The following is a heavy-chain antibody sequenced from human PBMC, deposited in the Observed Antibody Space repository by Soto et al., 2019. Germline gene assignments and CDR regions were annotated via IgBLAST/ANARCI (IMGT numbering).Heavy chain of an antibody. Sequence: QVQLVQSGAEVKKPGASVKLSCRTSGYTFTHYYIHWVRQASGQGLEWLAIINPASGSTNYAQDFQVRVTLTMDTSTTTVYMELSGLRAEDTAIFYCARDLAAGDYWGQGTLVTVSS. V-gene: IGHV1-46*01. J-gene: IGHJ4*02. D-gene: IGHD6-13*01. CDR3: ARDLAAGDY. CDR2: INPASGST. CDR1: GYTFTHYY.